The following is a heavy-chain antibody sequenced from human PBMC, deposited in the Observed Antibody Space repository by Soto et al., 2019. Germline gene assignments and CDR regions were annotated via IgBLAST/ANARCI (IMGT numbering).Heavy chain of an antibody. J-gene: IGHJ5*02. CDR3: AKNQGVELVPLATVDWFDP. CDR1: GFTVSSNY. D-gene: IGHD1-26*01. V-gene: IGHV3-53*01. CDR2: IYSGGSST. Sequence: GGSLRLSCAASGFTVSSNYMSWVRQAPGKGLEWVSVIYSGGSSTYYADSVKGRFTISRDISKSTLYLQMNSLRAEDTAVYHCAKNQGVELVPLATVDWFDPWGEGSVVTVSS.